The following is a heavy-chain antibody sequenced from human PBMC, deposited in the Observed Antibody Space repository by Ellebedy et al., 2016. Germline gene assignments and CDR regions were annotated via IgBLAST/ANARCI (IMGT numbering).Heavy chain of an antibody. D-gene: IGHD5-18*01. CDR1: GGTFSSYA. CDR2: IIPIFGTA. V-gene: IGHV1-69*13. Sequence: SVKVSXKASGGTFSSYAISWVRQAPGQGLEWMGGIIPIFGTANYAQKFQGRVTITADESTSTAYMELSSLRSEDTAVYYCAREFRQLWSMDYYYYYMDVWGKGTTVTVSS. J-gene: IGHJ6*03. CDR3: AREFRQLWSMDYYYYYMDV.